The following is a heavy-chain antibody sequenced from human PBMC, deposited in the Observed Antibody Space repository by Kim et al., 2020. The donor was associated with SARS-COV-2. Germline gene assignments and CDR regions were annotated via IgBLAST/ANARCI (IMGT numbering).Heavy chain of an antibody. CDR3: AKRGNSTSQKAFDM. Sequence: GGSLRLSCTASGFSFSSYAMSWVRQAPGKGLEWVSGISGSGGSTYYADSVKGRFTISRDNSRNTLYLQLNSLRGEDTAVYYCAKRGNSTSQKAFDMWSQGTMVTVSS. D-gene: IGHD5-18*01. CDR1: GFSFSSYA. CDR2: ISGSGGST. J-gene: IGHJ3*02. V-gene: IGHV3-23*01.